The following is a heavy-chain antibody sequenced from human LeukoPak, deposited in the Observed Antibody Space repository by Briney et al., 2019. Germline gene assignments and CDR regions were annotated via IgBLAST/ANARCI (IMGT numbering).Heavy chain of an antibody. CDR1: GYSFGSYW. J-gene: IGHJ4*02. V-gene: IGHV5-51*01. CDR2: IYPGDSDT. Sequence: GESLKISCKGSGYSFGSYWIGWVRHVPGKGLDWMGMIYPGDSDTKYSPSFEGQVTISADKSIDIAYLQWSSLKASDTAMYYCTRRGDSDRDFWGQGTLVTVSS. CDR3: TRRGDSDRDF. D-gene: IGHD3-16*01.